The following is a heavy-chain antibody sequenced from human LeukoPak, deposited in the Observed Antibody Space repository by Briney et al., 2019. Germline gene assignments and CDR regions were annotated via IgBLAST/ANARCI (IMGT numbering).Heavy chain of an antibody. CDR1: GGSISSYY. CDR2: IYYTGST. CDR3: ARGGGYSSSWSY. Sequence: SETLSLTCTVSGGSISSYYWNWIRQPPGKGLEWIGYIYYTGSTNYNPSLKRRVTISEETSKNKFSLKLSSVTAADTAVYYCARGGGYSSSWSYWGQGTLVTVSS. D-gene: IGHD6-13*01. J-gene: IGHJ4*02. V-gene: IGHV4-59*01.